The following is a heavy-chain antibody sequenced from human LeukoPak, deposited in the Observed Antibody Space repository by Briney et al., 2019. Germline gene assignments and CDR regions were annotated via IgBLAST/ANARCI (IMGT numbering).Heavy chain of an antibody. CDR1: GGSFSGYY. Sequence: SETLSLTCAVYGGSFSGYYWSWIRQPPGKGLEWIGEINHSGSTNYNPSLKSRVTISVDTSKNQFSLKLSSVTAADTAVYYCARAGRGRGYLSYWGQGTLVTVSS. D-gene: IGHD3-3*01. J-gene: IGHJ4*02. V-gene: IGHV4-34*01. CDR2: INHSGST. CDR3: ARAGRGRGYLSY.